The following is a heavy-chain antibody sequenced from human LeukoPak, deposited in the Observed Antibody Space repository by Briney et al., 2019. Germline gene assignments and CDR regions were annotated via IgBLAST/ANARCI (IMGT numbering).Heavy chain of an antibody. CDR3: AKDFTYFYDSSGRPYGMDV. J-gene: IGHJ6*02. CDR1: GFTFSSYA. CDR2: ISRSGGST. V-gene: IGHV3-23*01. D-gene: IGHD3-22*01. Sequence: GGSLRLSCAASGFTFSSYAMSWVRQAPGKGLEWVSAISRSGGSTYYADSVKGRFTISRDTSKNTLYLQMNSLRAEDTAVYCCAKDFTYFYDSSGRPYGMDVWGQGTTVTVSS.